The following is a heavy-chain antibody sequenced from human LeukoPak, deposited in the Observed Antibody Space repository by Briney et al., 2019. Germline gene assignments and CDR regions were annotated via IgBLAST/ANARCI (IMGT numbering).Heavy chain of an antibody. D-gene: IGHD5-18*01. CDR2: INPSGGGT. CDR1: GYSFTNYY. Sequence: ASVKVSCKASGYSFTNYYIHWVRQAPGQGLEWMGRINPSGGGTSYAQKFQGRVTMTRDMSTSTVYMEPSSLRSEDTAAYYCARDQDSIGYGENLYWGQGILVTVSS. V-gene: IGHV1-46*01. CDR3: ARDQDSIGYGENLY. J-gene: IGHJ4*02.